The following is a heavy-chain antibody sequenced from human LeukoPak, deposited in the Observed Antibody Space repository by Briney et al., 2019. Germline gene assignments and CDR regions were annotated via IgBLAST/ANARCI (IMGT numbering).Heavy chain of an antibody. CDR1: GFTFSSYS. J-gene: IGHJ3*02. CDR3: AGSREGAFDI. D-gene: IGHD5-12*01. V-gene: IGHV3-21*04. Sequence: KAGGSLRLSCAASGFTFSSYSMNWVRQAPGKGLEWVSSISSSSSYIYYADSVKGRFTISRDNSKNTLYLQMNSLRAEDTAVYYCAGSREGAFDIWGQGTMVTVSS. CDR2: ISSSSSYI.